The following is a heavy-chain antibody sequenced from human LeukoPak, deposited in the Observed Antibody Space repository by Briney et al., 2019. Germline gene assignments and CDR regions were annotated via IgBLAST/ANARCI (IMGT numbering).Heavy chain of an antibody. CDR3: ARRTYSNYFFDY. CDR1: GFTFSDYY. Sequence: PGGTLRLSCAASGFTFSDYYMNWIRQAPGKGLEGVSYISESGDSKFYADSVKGRCTISRDNAKNTLYLQMNSLRAEDTAVDYCARRTYSNYFFDYWGQGTLVTVSS. CDR2: ISESGDSK. D-gene: IGHD4-11*01. J-gene: IGHJ4*02. V-gene: IGHV3-11*01.